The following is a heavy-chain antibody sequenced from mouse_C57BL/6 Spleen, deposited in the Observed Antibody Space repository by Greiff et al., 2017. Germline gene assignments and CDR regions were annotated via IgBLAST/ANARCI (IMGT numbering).Heavy chain of an antibody. CDR2: IDPENGDT. CDR1: GFNIKDDY. D-gene: IGHD1-1*01. CDR3: TIGYYGSRSWFAY. Sequence: VQLQQSGAELVRPGASVKLSCTASGFNIKDDYMHWVKQRPEQGLEWIGWIDPENGDTEYASKFQGKATITADTSSNTAYLQLSSLTSEDTAVEYCTIGYYGSRSWFAYWGQGTLVTVSA. J-gene: IGHJ3*01. V-gene: IGHV14-4*01.